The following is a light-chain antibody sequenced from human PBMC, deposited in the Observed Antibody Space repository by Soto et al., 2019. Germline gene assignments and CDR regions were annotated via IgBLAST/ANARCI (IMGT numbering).Light chain of an antibody. CDR2: GAS. CDR3: QQYGTSLYT. J-gene: IGKJ2*01. Sequence: EIVLTQSPRTLSMSPGERATLSCRASQSVSRNSLAWYQQKPGQAPRLLIYGASSRATGIPDRFSGSGSGTDFTLTISRLEPEDFAVFYCQQYGTSLYTFGQGTKLEIK. V-gene: IGKV3-20*01. CDR1: QSVSRNS.